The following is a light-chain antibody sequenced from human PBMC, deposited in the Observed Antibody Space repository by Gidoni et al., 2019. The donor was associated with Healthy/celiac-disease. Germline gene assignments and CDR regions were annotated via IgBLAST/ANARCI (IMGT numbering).Light chain of an antibody. CDR1: QSISSY. CDR3: QQSYSTLT. CDR2: AAS. J-gene: IGKJ5*01. V-gene: IGKV1-39*01. Sequence: DIQMTQSPSSLSASVGDRVTITCRASQSISSYLNWYQQKPGKAPKLLIYAASSLQSGVPSRFSGSGSGTDFTLTISSLQPEDFSTYYWQQSYSTLTFXQXTRLXIK.